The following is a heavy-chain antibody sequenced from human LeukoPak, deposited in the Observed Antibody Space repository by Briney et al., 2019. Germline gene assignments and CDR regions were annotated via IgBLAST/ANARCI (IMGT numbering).Heavy chain of an antibody. D-gene: IGHD6-19*01. V-gene: IGHV4-34*01. CDR3: ARGHIAVAGIAYYFDY. J-gene: IGHJ4*02. CDR2: INHSGST. CDR1: GGSFSGYY. Sequence: SETLSLTCAVYGGSFSGYYWSWIRRPPGKGLEWIGEINHSGSTNYNASLKSRVTISVDTSKNQFSLKLSSVTAADTAVYYCARGHIAVAGIAYYFDYWGQGTRVTVSS.